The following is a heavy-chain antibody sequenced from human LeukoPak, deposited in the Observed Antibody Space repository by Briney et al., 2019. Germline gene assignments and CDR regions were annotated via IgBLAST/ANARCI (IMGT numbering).Heavy chain of an antibody. V-gene: IGHV3-11*01. CDR1: GSTFSDYY. Sequence: GGSLRLSCAASGSTFSDYYMSWIRQAPGKGLEWVSSISGGGTISYADSVKGRFTISRDNAKNSLYLQMNSLRAEDTAVYYCARDRIAAGGTVHQHWGQGTLVTVSS. CDR2: ISGGGTI. J-gene: IGHJ4*02. D-gene: IGHD6-13*01. CDR3: ARDRIAAGGTVHQH.